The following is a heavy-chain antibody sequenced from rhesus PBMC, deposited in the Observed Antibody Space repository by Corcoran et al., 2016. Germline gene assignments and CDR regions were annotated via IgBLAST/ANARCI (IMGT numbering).Heavy chain of an antibody. CDR1: GFTFDDYA. V-gene: IGHV3-134*01. J-gene: IGHJ5-1*01. Sequence: DVQLVESGGGLVKPGGSLRLSCAASGFTFDDYAMSWVRQAPGKGLEWVSRISWNSGTIYYADSVKGRFTISRDNAKNSLFLQMDRLRAEDTAVYYCTRDPKYCTGSGCYNRFDVWGPGVLVTVSS. CDR2: ISWNSGTI. D-gene: IGHD2-21*01. CDR3: TRDPKYCTGSGCYNRFDV.